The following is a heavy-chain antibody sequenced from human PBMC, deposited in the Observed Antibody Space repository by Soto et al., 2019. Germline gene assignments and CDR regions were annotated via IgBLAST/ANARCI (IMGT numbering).Heavy chain of an antibody. CDR3: ARVEGWTERRYYYYMDV. V-gene: IGHV4-59*01. D-gene: IGHD2-15*01. Sequence: SETLSLTCTVSGGSISSYYWSWIRQPPGKGLEWIGYIYYSGSTNYNPSLKSRVTISVDTSKNQFSLKLSSVTAADTAVYYCARVEGWTERRYYYYMDVWGKGTTVTVSS. CDR2: IYYSGST. CDR1: GGSISSYY. J-gene: IGHJ6*03.